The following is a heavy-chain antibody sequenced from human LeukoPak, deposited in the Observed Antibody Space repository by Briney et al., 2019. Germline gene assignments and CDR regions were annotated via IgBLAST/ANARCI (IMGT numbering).Heavy chain of an antibody. J-gene: IGHJ4*02. Sequence: GGSLRLSCAASGFTFSSYGMHWVRQAPGKGLEWVAFIRYDGSNKYYADSVKGRFNISRDNSKNTLYLQMNSLRAEDPAVYYCAKEYSGSLHCDYWGQGTLVTVSS. D-gene: IGHD1-26*01. CDR2: IRYDGSNK. CDR3: AKEYSGSLHCDY. V-gene: IGHV3-30*02. CDR1: GFTFSSYG.